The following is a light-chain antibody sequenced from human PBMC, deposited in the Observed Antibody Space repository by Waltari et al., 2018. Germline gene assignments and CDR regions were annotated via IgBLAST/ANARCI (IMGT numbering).Light chain of an antibody. Sequence: DLVMTQSPDSLAVSLGARATINCKSRPRVLYRSNNQNYLAWYHQKPGQPPKLLIYWASTRESGVPDRFSGSGSGTDFTLTISSLQAEDVAVYYCQQYYTTPLTFGGGTKVEIK. CDR3: QQYYTTPLT. CDR2: WAS. V-gene: IGKV4-1*01. J-gene: IGKJ4*01. CDR1: PRVLYRSNNQNY.